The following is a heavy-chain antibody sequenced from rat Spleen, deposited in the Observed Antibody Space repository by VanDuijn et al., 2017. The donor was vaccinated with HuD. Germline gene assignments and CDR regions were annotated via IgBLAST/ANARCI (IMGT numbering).Heavy chain of an antibody. CDR3: ARDAGILRY. D-gene: IGHD1-6*01. CDR1: GFSLTSYN. J-gene: IGHJ2*01. Sequence: QVQLMESGPGLVQPSETLSLTCTVSGFSLTSYNIHWVRQPPGKGLEWMGVMWRGGGTDYNSDLKSRLSISRDISQNQVFLKMNSLQTEDTATYYCARDAGILRYWGQGVMVTVSS. CDR2: MWRGGGT. V-gene: IGHV2-45*01.